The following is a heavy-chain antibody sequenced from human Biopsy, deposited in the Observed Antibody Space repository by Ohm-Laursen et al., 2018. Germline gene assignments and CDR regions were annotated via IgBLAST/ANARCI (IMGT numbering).Heavy chain of an antibody. V-gene: IGHV3-9*01. J-gene: IGHJ2*01. CDR3: AKDLASGSDYWYFDF. Sequence: SLRLSCSASGFTFSSYAMNWIRHHPGKGLEWVSGISWNSGNIGYADSVKGRFTISRDNAKNSVYLQMNSLRAEDTAFYYCAKDLASGSDYWYFDFWGRGTLVTVSS. CDR2: ISWNSGNI. D-gene: IGHD2-21*01. CDR1: GFTFSSYA.